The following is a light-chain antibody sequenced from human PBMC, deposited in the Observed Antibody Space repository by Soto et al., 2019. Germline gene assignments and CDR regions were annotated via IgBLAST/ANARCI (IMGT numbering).Light chain of an antibody. Sequence: EIVLTQTAGTLCLARVEISTLSCRASQSVSSNYLAWYQQKPGQAPRLLIFGASSRATGIPDRFSGSGSGTDFSLTISRLEPEDFAVYSCHQYGSSPHTFGQGTRLEI. CDR1: QSVSSNY. J-gene: IGKJ5*01. V-gene: IGKV3-20*01. CDR2: GAS. CDR3: HQYGSSPHT.